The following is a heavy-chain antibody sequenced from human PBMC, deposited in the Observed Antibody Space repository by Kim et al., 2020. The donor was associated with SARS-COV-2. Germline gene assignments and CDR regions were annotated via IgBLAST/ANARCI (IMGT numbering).Heavy chain of an antibody. CDR1: GFTFSTYG. CDR2: ISYDGSNK. J-gene: IGHJ6*01. V-gene: IGHV3-30*18. Sequence: GGSLRLSCSASGFTFSTYGLHWVRQAPGKGLEWVAVISYDGSNKYYADSVKGRFTISRDNSKKTLYLQMNSLRSEDTAVYYCAKDRTIQIWFKYYYIMD. D-gene: IGHD3-10*01. CDR3: AKDRTIQIWFKYYYIMD.